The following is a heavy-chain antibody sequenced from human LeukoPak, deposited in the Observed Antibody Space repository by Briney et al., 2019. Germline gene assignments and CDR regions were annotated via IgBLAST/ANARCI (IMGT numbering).Heavy chain of an antibody. CDR2: IYYSGTT. Sequence: PSQTLSLTCTVSGGSISSGGHFWNWVRQHPGRGLEWIGSIYYSGTTYYNPSLKSRVTISVDTSKNQLSLKLSSVTAADTAVYYCAREAGWFDPWGQGTLVTVSS. J-gene: IGHJ5*02. CDR3: AREAGWFDP. CDR1: GGSISSGGHF. V-gene: IGHV4-31*03.